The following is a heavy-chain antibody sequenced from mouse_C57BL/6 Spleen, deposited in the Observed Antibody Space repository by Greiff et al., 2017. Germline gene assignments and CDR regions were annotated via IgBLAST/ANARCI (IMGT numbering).Heavy chain of an antibody. CDR2: IDPSDSET. J-gene: IGHJ2*01. D-gene: IGHD1-1*01. CDR3: ARSFRSSPFDY. V-gene: IGHV1-52*01. Sequence: VQLQQPGAELVRPGSSVKLSCKASGYTFTSYWMHWVKQRPIQGLEWIGNIDPSDSETHYNQKFKDKATLTVDKSSSTAYMQLSSLTSEDSAVYYCARSFRSSPFDYWGQGTTLTVSS. CDR1: GYTFTSYW.